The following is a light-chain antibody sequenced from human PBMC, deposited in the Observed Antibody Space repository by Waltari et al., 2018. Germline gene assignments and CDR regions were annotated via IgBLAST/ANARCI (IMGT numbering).Light chain of an antibody. CDR1: QSPLHRNGYTS. CDR3: MQTLQAPVT. CDR2: LAF. J-gene: IGKJ1*01. Sequence: DIVMTQSPLSLRVTPGEPASISCRTSQSPLHRNGYTSLDWYLQKPGQSPQLLIYLAFNRASGVPDRFSGSGSGTDFTLKISRVEAEDVGVYYCMQTLQAPVTFGQGTKVEIK. V-gene: IGKV2-28*01.